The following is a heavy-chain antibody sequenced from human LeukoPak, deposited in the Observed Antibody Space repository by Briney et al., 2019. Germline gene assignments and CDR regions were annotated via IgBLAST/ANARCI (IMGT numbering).Heavy chain of an antibody. J-gene: IGHJ4*02. D-gene: IGHD2-21*02. CDR1: GFTFSGSV. CDR3: SRLWGDCGGDCYSHDY. CDR2: IRSKANSYAT. V-gene: IGHV3-73*01. Sequence: PGGSLKLSCAASGFTFSGSVIHWVRQASGKGLEWIGRIRSKANSYATAYAASVKGRFTISRDDSKNTAYLQMNSLRTEDTAVYCCSRLWGDCGGDCYSHDYWGQGTLVTVSS.